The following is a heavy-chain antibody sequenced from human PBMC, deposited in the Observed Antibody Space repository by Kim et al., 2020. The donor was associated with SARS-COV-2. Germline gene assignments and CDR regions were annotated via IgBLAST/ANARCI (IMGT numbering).Heavy chain of an antibody. J-gene: IGHJ5*02. V-gene: IGHV3-11*01. Sequence: GGSLRLSCAASGFTFSDYYMSWIRQAPGKGLEWVSYISSSGSTIYYADSVKGRFTISRDNAKNSLYLQMNSLRAEDTAVYYCARGGSWYRANHNWFDPWGQGTLVTVSS. CDR2: ISSSGSTI. D-gene: IGHD6-13*01. CDR1: GFTFSDYY. CDR3: ARGGSWYRANHNWFDP.